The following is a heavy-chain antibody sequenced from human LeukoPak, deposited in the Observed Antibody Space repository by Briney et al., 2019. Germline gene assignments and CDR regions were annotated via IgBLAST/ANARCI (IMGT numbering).Heavy chain of an antibody. CDR2: ISSDGSNK. J-gene: IGHJ6*04. CDR3: AELGITMIGGV. Sequence: GGSLRLSCAASGFTFTSYVMQWVRQVPGKGLEWVAVISSDGSNKYYTDSVQGRFTISRDDAKNSLYLQMNSLRAEDTAVYYFAELGITMIGGVWGKGTTVTISS. V-gene: IGHV3-30*04. D-gene: IGHD3-10*02. CDR1: GFTFTSYV.